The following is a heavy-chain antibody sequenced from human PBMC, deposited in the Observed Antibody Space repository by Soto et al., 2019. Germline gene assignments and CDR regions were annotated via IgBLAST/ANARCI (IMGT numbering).Heavy chain of an antibody. CDR2: IIPIFGTA. V-gene: IGHV1-69*12. J-gene: IGHJ6*02. CDR3: ASLGIAARPARDGMDV. D-gene: IGHD6-6*01. Sequence: QVQLVQSGAEVKKPGSSVKVSCKASGGTFSSYAISWVRQAPGQGLEWMGGIIPIFGTANYAQKFQGRVTITADESTSTADMELSSLRSEDTAVYYCASLGIAARPARDGMDVWGQGTTVTVSS. CDR1: GGTFSSYA.